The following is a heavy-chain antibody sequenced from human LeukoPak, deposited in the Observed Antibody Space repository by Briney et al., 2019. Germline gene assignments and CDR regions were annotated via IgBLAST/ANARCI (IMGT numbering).Heavy chain of an antibody. CDR1: GFTFSSTW. D-gene: IGHD5-12*01. J-gene: IGHJ6*03. CDR3: ARGYSGYGGYYYYYMDV. Sequence: GGSLRLSCAASGFTFSSTWMNWVRQGPGKGLEWVSRITSDGSSTIYADSVKGRFTISRDNAKSTVYLQMNSLRAEDTALYYCARGYSGYGGYYYYYMDVWGRGTTVTVSS. CDR2: ITSDGSST. V-gene: IGHV3-74*01.